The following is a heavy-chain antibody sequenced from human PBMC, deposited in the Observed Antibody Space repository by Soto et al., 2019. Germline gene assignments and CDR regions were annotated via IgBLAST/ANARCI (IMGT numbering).Heavy chain of an antibody. Sequence: GESLKISCAASGFTFSSYSMNWVRQAPGKGLEWVSYISSSSSTIYYADSVKGRFTISRDNAKNSLYLQMNSLRAEDTAVYYCARVGEGGGYDYWVDYWGQGTLVTVSS. CDR1: GFTFSSYS. J-gene: IGHJ4*02. CDR2: ISSSSSTI. V-gene: IGHV3-48*01. CDR3: ARVGEGGGYDYWVDY. D-gene: IGHD5-12*01.